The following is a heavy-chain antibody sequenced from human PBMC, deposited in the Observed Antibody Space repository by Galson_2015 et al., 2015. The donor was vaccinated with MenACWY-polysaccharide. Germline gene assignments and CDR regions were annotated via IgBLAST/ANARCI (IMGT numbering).Heavy chain of an antibody. CDR2: ISSNSSTI. J-gene: IGHJ4*02. CDR1: GFTFSTYS. Sequence: SLRLSCAASGFTFSTYSMNWVRQAPGKGLEWVSYISSNSSTIYYADSVKGRFIISRDNAKNSLYLQMNTLRDEDTAVYYCARVPGDSYGYYDWWGQGTLVTVSS. V-gene: IGHV3-48*02. D-gene: IGHD5-18*01. CDR3: ARVPGDSYGYYDW.